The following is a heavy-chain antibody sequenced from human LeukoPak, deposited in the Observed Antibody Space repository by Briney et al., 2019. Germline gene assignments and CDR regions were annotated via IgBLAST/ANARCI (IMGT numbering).Heavy chain of an antibody. D-gene: IGHD6-6*01. Sequence: GRSLRLSCAASGFTFSSYSMNWVRQAPAKGLEWVSSISSSSSYIYYADAAKSGFTISRDNAKNSLYLQMNRLRAGDTAVYYCARVSSSSPKRTFDYWGQGTLVTVSS. V-gene: IGHV3-21*01. CDR3: ARVSSSSPKRTFDY. CDR1: GFTFSSYS. CDR2: ISSSSSYI. J-gene: IGHJ4*02.